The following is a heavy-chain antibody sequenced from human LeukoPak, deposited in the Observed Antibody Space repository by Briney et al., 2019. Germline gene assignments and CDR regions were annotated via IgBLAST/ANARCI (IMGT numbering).Heavy chain of an antibody. V-gene: IGHV1-2*02. D-gene: IGHD3-10*01. J-gene: IGHJ3*02. CDR1: GYTFTGYY. CDR2: INPNSGGT. CDR3: ARDDYGSGSYYNVMGDI. Sequence: GSVKVSCKASGYTFTGYYMHWVRQAPGQGLEWMGWINPNSGGTNYAQKFQGRVTMTRDPSISTAYMELSRLRSDDTAVYYCARDDYGSGSYYNVMGDIWGQGTMVTVSS.